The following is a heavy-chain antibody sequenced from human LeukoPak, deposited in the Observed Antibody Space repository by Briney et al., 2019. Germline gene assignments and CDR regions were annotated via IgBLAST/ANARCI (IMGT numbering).Heavy chain of an antibody. D-gene: IGHD5-18*01. CDR1: GGSISSYY. V-gene: IGHV4-59*01. CDR3: ARGYSWGYYYYGMDV. Sequence: SETLSLTCTVSGGSISSYYWSWIRQPPGKGLEGSGYIYYSGSTNYNPSLKSRVTISVDTSKTQFSLKLSSVTAADAAVYYCARGYSWGYYYYGMDVWGQGTTVTVSS. J-gene: IGHJ6*02. CDR2: IYYSGST.